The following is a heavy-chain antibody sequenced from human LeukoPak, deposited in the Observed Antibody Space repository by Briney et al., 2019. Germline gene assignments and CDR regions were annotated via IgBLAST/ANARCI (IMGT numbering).Heavy chain of an antibody. V-gene: IGHV4-61*08. Sequence: SETLSLTCTVSGGSISSGDYYWSWIRQPPGKGLEWIGYIYYSGSTNYNPSLKSRVTISVDTSKNQFSLKLSSVTAADTAVYYCARRSDRLEAFDIWGQGTMVTVSS. CDR3: ARRSDRLEAFDI. D-gene: IGHD1-1*01. CDR2: IYYSGST. J-gene: IGHJ3*02. CDR1: GGSISSGDYY.